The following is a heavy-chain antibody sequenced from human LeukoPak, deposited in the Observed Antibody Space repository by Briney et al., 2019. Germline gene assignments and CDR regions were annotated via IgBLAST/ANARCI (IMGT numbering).Heavy chain of an antibody. Sequence: SETLSLTCAVYGGSFSGYYWSWIRQPPGKGLEWIGEINHSGSTNYNPSLKSRVTISVDTSKNQFSLKLSSVTAADTAVYYCARDMKLWFGELSWPFAFDIWGQGTMVTVSS. J-gene: IGHJ3*02. CDR2: INHSGST. V-gene: IGHV4-34*01. D-gene: IGHD3-10*01. CDR3: ARDMKLWFGELSWPFAFDI. CDR1: GGSFSGYY.